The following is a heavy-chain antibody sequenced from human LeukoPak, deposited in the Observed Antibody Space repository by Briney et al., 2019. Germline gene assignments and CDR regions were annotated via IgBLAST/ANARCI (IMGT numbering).Heavy chain of an antibody. CDR2: IYPGDSDT. V-gene: IGHV5-51*01. Sequence: PGESLKISCKGSGYSFTSYWIGWVRQMPGKGLEWMGIIYPGDSDTRYSPSFQGQVTISADKSISTAYLQWSSLKASDTAMYYCARLSKNCGGDCYFEFDYWGQGTLVTVSS. CDR3: ARLSKNCGGDCYFEFDY. J-gene: IGHJ4*02. CDR1: GYSFTSYW. D-gene: IGHD2-21*02.